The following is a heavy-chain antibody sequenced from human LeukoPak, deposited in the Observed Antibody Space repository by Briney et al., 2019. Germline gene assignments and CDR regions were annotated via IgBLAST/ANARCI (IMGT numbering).Heavy chain of an antibody. J-gene: IGHJ5*02. D-gene: IGHD2-15*01. Sequence: SETLSLTCSVSGGSISSYYWSWIRQPPGKGLEWIGYMYYSGSTNYNPSLKSRVTMSVDTSKNQFSLKLNSVTAADTAVYYCASLSEYYSAGSCYLGWFDPWGQGTLVTVSS. CDR3: ASLSEYYSAGSCYLGWFDP. CDR2: MYYSGST. CDR1: GGSISSYY. V-gene: IGHV4-59*01.